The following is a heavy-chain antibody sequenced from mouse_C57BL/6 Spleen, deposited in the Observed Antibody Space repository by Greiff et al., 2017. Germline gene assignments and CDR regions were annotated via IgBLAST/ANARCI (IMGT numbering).Heavy chain of an antibody. CDR3: ARDYDGYAMDY. CDR1: GFTFSDYY. Sequence: EVHLVESEGGLVQPGSSMKLSCTASGFTFSDYYMAWVRQVPEKGLEWVANINYDGSSTYYLDSLKSRFIISRDNAKNILYLQMSSLKSEDTATYYCARDYDGYAMDYWGQGTSGTVSS. D-gene: IGHD2-12*01. J-gene: IGHJ4*01. CDR2: INYDGSST. V-gene: IGHV5-16*01.